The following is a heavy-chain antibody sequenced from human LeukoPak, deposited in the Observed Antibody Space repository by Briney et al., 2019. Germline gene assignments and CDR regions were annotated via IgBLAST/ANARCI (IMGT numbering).Heavy chain of an antibody. D-gene: IGHD6-13*01. CDR1: GYTFTGYY. Sequence: ASVKVSCKASGYTFTGYYMHWVRQAPGLGLEWMGWINPNSGGTNYAQKFQGRVTMTRDTSISTAYMELSRLRSDDTAVYYCARSLAAAGTRASGDYWGQGTLVTVSS. CDR3: ARSLAAAGTRASGDY. V-gene: IGHV1-2*02. CDR2: INPNSGGT. J-gene: IGHJ4*02.